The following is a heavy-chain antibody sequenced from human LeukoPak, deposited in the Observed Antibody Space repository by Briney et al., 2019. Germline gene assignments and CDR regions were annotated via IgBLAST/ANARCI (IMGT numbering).Heavy chain of an antibody. CDR3: ARDPSNTSGWYIYFDY. CDR1: GYTFNIYG. V-gene: IGHV1-18*01. J-gene: IGHJ4*02. CDR2: ISAYNGDT. Sequence: GASVKVPCKASGYTFNIYGISWARQAPGQGLEWMGWISAYNGDTHYAQRFQGRVTLTIDTSTSTAYMELTNLRSDDTAIYYCARDPSNTSGWYIYFDYWGQGTPVTVSS. D-gene: IGHD6-19*01.